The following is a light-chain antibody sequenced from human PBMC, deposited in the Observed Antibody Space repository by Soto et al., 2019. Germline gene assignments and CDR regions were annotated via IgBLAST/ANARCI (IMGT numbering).Light chain of an antibody. V-gene: IGLV1-47*02. J-gene: IGLJ2*01. CDR1: GSNIGINS. CDR3: QSYDSSLTAVV. Sequence: QSVLTQPPSASGAPGQDVTISCSGSGSNIGINSVYWYQQVSGAAPKLLIYRNSRRPAGVPDRISASKSGTSASLAISGLRSEDEADYYCQSYDSSLTAVVFGGGTKLTVL. CDR2: RNS.